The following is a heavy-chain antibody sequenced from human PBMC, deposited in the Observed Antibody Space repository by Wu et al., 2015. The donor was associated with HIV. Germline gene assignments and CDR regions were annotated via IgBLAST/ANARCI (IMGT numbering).Heavy chain of an antibody. J-gene: IGHJ6*02. D-gene: IGHD6-19*01. Sequence: QVQLVQSGAEVKKPGSSVKVSCKASGGTFSSYAISWVRQAPGQGLEWMGGIILIFGTANYAQKFQGRVTITTDESTSTAYMELSSLRSEDTAVYYCARTQWLVPNYYYGMDVWGQGTTVTVSS. CDR1: GGTFSSYA. CDR3: ARTQWLVPNYYYGMDV. CDR2: IILIFGTA. V-gene: IGHV1-69*05.